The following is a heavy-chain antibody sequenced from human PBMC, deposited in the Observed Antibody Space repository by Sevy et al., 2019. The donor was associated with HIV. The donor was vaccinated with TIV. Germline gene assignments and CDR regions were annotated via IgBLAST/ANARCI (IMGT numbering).Heavy chain of an antibody. D-gene: IGHD1-1*01. V-gene: IGHV3-7*01. CDR3: AREIGGGNSF. CDR1: GFTFSSFW. Sequence: GESLKISCAASGFTFSSFWMHWVRQAPGKGLEWVANIKQDGSEKYYVHSVKGRFTISRDNAKNSLYLQMNSLRAEDTAVYYCAREIGGGNSFWGQGTLVTVS. CDR2: IKQDGSEK. J-gene: IGHJ4*02.